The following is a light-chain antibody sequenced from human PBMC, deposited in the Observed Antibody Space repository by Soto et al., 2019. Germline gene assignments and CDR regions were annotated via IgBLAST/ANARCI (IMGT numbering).Light chain of an antibody. J-gene: IGKJ1*01. Sequence: DIQMTRSPSTLSASVGHRFTITCRASQSISSWLAWYQQKPGKAPKLRIYDASSLESGVPSRFSGSGSGTELTLTISSLKPDDFATYYCQQYNSYSWTFGHGTKVDI. CDR1: QSISSW. CDR2: DAS. V-gene: IGKV1-5*01. CDR3: QQYNSYSWT.